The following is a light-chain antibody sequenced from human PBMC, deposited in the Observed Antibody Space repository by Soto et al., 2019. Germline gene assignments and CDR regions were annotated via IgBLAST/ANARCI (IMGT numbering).Light chain of an antibody. V-gene: IGKV1-5*01. Sequence: DIQLTQSPASLSASVADRVTITCRASQSIRSWLAWYQQKPGKAPKLLIYDAYSLEGGVPSRFSGRRSGTEFTLTIAGLQPEDFATYYCQQYESYSPLTFGGGTKVDIK. CDR3: QQYESYSPLT. J-gene: IGKJ4*01. CDR2: DAY. CDR1: QSIRSW.